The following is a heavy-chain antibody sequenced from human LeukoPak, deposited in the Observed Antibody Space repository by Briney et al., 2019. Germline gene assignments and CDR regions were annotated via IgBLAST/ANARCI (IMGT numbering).Heavy chain of an antibody. CDR2: ITWNSGNI. V-gene: IGHV3-9*01. D-gene: IGHD3-10*01. J-gene: IGHJ4*02. Sequence: PGGSLRLSCAASGFTFDDYAMHWVRQASGKGREWVSGITWNSGNIAQADSVKGRFTISRDNAKNSLHLQMDSLRPEDTALYYCAKSRGYHGSGREPFDYWGQGTLVTASS. CDR3: AKSRGYHGSGREPFDY. CDR1: GFTFDDYA.